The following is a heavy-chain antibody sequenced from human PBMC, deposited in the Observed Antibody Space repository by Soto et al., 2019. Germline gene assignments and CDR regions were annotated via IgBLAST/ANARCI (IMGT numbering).Heavy chain of an antibody. J-gene: IGHJ4*02. V-gene: IGHV3-48*02. CDR1: GSTLTTFT. Sequence: EVQLVESGGGWVQPGGSLRPPVPAPGSTLTTFTRTGVAKAPGKGLEWVSYISSSSSTTYYADSVKGRFTISRNNAKNSLYLQMNSLRDEDTAVYYCARDAGSWGYWGQGTLVTVSS. D-gene: IGHD3-10*01. CDR3: ARDAGSWGY. CDR2: ISSSSSTT.